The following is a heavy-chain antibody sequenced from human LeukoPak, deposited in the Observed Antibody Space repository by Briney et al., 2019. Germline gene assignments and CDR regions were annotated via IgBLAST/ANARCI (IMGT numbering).Heavy chain of an antibody. V-gene: IGHV4-4*07. Sequence: SETLSLTCTVSGGSISSYYWSWIRQPAGKGLEWIGRIYTSGSTNYNPSLKSRVTMSVDTSKNQFTLKLSSVTAADTAVYYCARENYDFWSGYYTSWFDPWGQGTLVTVFS. CDR2: IYTSGST. CDR3: ARENYDFWSGYYTSWFDP. D-gene: IGHD3-3*01. CDR1: GGSISSYY. J-gene: IGHJ5*02.